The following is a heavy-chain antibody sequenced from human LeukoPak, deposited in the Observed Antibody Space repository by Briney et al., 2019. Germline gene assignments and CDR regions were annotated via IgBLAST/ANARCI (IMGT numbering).Heavy chain of an antibody. J-gene: IGHJ5*02. CDR1: GGSISSSRYY. CDR3: ARLTPFFSSWYPCHGSNWFDP. Sequence: PSETLSLTCTVSGGSISSSRYYWGWLREPPGKGLEWIRSIYYRESTHYSPCVKSRVTISVHTSKNQFSLKLSSVTAADTAVYYCARLTPFFSSWYPCHGSNWFDPWGQGTLVTVSS. CDR2: IYYREST. V-gene: IGHV4-39*01. D-gene: IGHD6-13*01.